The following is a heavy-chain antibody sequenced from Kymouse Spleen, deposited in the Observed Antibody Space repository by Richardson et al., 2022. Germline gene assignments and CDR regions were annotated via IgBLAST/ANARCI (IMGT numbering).Heavy chain of an antibody. D-gene: IGHD3-3*01. CDR1: GGSVSSGSYY. J-gene: IGHJ4*02. CDR3: ARLWSGFDY. V-gene: IGHV4-61*01. Sequence: QVQLQESGPGLVKPSETLSLTCTVSGGSVSSGSYYWSWIRQPPGKGLEWIGYIYYSGSTNYNPSLKSRVTISVDTSKNQFSLKLSSVTAADTAVYYCARLWSGFDYWGQGTLVTVSS. CDR2: IYYSGST.